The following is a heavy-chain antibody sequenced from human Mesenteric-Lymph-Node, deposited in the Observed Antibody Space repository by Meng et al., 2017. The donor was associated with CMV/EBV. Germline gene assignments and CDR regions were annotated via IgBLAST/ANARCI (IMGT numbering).Heavy chain of an antibody. V-gene: IGHV4-39*01. Sequence: VCGGIISSRGCYGGCVRQPPGKGVEWSGSISYSASTYYNQSLKSRVAISVDTSKNQFSLKLNSVTAADTAVYYCARPGIPAAGTIDYWGQGTLVTVSS. CDR2: ISYSAST. CDR3: ARPGIPAAGTIDY. D-gene: IGHD6-13*01. CDR1: GGIISSRGCY. J-gene: IGHJ4*02.